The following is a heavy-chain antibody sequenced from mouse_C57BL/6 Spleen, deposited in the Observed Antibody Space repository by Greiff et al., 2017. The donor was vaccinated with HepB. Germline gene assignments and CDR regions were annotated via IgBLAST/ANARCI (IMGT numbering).Heavy chain of an antibody. CDR3: ARQDYSNRAWFAY. CDR1: GFTFSSYT. CDR2: ISGGGGNT. J-gene: IGHJ3*01. V-gene: IGHV5-9*01. D-gene: IGHD2-5*01. Sequence: DVKLVESGGGLVKPGGSLKLSCAASGFTFSSYTMSWVRQTPEKRLEWVATISGGGGNTYYPDSVKGRFTISRDNAKNTLYLQMSSLRSEDTALYYCARQDYSNRAWFAYWGQGTLVTVSA.